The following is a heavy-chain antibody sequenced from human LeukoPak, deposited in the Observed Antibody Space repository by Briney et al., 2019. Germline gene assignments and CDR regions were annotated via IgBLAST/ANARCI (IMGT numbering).Heavy chain of an antibody. CDR2: ISWNSGSI. V-gene: IGHV3-9*01. CDR1: GFTFDDYA. D-gene: IGHD6-19*01. CDR3: AKEEIAVAGVDY. Sequence: PGGSLRLSCAASGFTFDDYAMHWVRQAPGNGLEWVSGISWNSGSIGYADSVKGRFTISRDNAKNSLYLQMNSLRAEDTALYYCAKEEIAVAGVDYWGQGTLVTVSS. J-gene: IGHJ4*02.